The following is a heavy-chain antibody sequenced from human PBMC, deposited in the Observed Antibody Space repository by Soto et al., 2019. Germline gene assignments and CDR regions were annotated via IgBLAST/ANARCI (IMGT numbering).Heavy chain of an antibody. V-gene: IGHV5-51*01. CDR3: ARQSNYGGNSAHFDY. J-gene: IGHJ4*02. CDR1: GYSFTSYW. CDR2: IYPGDSDT. D-gene: IGHD4-17*01. Sequence: PGESLKISCKGSGYSFTSYWIGWVRQMPGKGLEWMGIIYPGDSDTRYSPSFQGQVTISADKSISTAYLQWSSLKASDTAMYYCARQSNYGGNSAHFDYWGQGTLVTVSS.